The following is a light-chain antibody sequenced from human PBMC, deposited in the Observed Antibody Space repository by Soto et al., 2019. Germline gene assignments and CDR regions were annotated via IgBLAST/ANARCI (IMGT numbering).Light chain of an antibody. CDR1: QSISSY. CDR3: QQSYSTPRA. Sequence: DIQMTQSPSSLSASVGDRATITCRASQSISSYLNWYQQKPGKAPKLLIYAASSLQGGVPPRFSGSGSGTDFTLTISSLQPEDFATYYCQQSYSTPRAFGQGTKVDIK. J-gene: IGKJ1*01. CDR2: AAS. V-gene: IGKV1-39*01.